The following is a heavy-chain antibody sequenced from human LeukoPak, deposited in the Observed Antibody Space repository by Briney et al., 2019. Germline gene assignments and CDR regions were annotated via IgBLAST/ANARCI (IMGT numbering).Heavy chain of an antibody. J-gene: IGHJ5*02. D-gene: IGHD6-6*01. CDR2: LSPVLA. CDR3: ARDREISARPGGWFDP. CDR1: GGTINNFA. V-gene: IGHV1-69*13. Sequence: SVKVSCKVAGGTINNFAISWVRQAPGQGLEWMGGLSPVLATYAQKFQGRVTITADESTDTVYMELGSLTSEDTATYLCARDREISARPGGWFDPWGQGILVTVSS.